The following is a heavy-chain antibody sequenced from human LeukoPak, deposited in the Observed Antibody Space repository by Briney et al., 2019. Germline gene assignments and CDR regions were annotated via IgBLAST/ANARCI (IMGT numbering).Heavy chain of an antibody. CDR1: GYTFTGYY. Sequence: ASVKVSCKASGYTFTGYYMHWVRQAPGQGPEWMGWINPNSGGTNYAQKFQGRVTMTTDTSTSTAYMELRSLRSDDTAVYYCARDRRYYYGSGSYRFDYWGQGTLVTVSS. CDR3: ARDRRYYYGSGSYRFDY. CDR2: INPNSGGT. D-gene: IGHD3-10*01. J-gene: IGHJ4*02. V-gene: IGHV1-2*02.